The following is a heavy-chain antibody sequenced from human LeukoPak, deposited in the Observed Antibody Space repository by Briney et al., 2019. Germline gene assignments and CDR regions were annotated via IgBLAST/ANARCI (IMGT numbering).Heavy chain of an antibody. Sequence: GGSLRLSCAASGFTFSSYAMSWVRQAPGKGLEWEWVSAISGSGSSTYYADSVKGRFTISRDNSKNTLYLQMSSLRAEDTAVYYCAKGLTYFDYWGQGTLVTVSS. V-gene: IGHV3-23*01. J-gene: IGHJ4*02. CDR2: ISGSGSST. CDR1: GFTFSSYA. CDR3: AKGLTYFDY.